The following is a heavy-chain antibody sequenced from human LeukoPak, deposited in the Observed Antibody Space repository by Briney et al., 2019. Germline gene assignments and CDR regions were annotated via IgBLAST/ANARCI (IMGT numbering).Heavy chain of an antibody. Sequence: SETLSLTRTVSGGSISSYYWSWIRQPPGKGLEWIGYIYYSGSTNYNPSLKSRVTISVDTSKNQFSLKLSSVTAADTAVYYCARRDTSSWYKDDAFDIWGQGTMVTVSS. CDR3: ARRDTSSWYKDDAFDI. CDR2: IYYSGST. J-gene: IGHJ3*02. CDR1: GGSISSYY. V-gene: IGHV4-59*08. D-gene: IGHD6-13*01.